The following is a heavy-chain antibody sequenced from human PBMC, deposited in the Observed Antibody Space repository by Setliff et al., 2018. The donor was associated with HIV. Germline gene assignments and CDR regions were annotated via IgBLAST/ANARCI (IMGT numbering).Heavy chain of an antibody. J-gene: IGHJ4*02. D-gene: IGHD1-26*01. V-gene: IGHV3-7*01. CDR3: AKTRPGSYYDF. Sequence: PGGSLRLSCAASGFTFSSNWMGWVRQAPGKGLQWVANIKQGGSETYYVDSVKGRFTISRDNAKNSLYLQMNSLRAEDTAVYYCAKTRPGSYYDFWGQGTLVTVS. CDR1: GFTFSSNW. CDR2: IKQGGSET.